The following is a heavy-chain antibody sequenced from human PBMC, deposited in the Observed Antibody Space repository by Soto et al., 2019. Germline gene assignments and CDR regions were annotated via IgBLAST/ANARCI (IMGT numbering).Heavy chain of an antibody. D-gene: IGHD3-22*01. V-gene: IGHV3-30-3*01. J-gene: IGHJ4*02. Sequence: PGGSLRLSCASSGFTFSSYAMHWVRQAPGKGLEWVAVISYDGSNKYYADSVKGRFTISRDNSKNTLYLQMNSLRAEDTAVYYCASHTYYYDSSGYLNFDYWGQGTLVTVSS. CDR3: ASHTYYYDSSGYLNFDY. CDR2: ISYDGSNK. CDR1: GFTFSSYA.